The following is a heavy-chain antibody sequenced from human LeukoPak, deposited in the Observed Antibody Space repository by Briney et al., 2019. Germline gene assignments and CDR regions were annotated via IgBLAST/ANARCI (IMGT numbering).Heavy chain of an antibody. CDR2: ISSSSSYT. CDR3: ARGEAVAGPGNAFDI. CDR1: GFSFSDYY. J-gene: IGHJ3*02. Sequence: GWSLRLSCAASGFSFSDYYLSWIRQAPGKGLEWVTYISSSSSYTNYADSVKGRFTISRDNAKNSLYLQMNSLRAEDTTVYYCARGEAVAGPGNAFDIWGQGTMVTVSS. V-gene: IGHV3-11*06. D-gene: IGHD6-19*01.